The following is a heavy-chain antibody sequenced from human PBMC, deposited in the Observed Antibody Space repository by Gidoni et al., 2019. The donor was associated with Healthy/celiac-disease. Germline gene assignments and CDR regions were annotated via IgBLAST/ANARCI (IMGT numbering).Heavy chain of an antibody. D-gene: IGHD3-3*01. Sequence: QVQLQQWGAGLLKPSETLSLTCPVYGGSFSGYYWSWIRQPPGKGLECIGETNQSGRTNDKPSLKSRVTISVDTSKNQFSLKLSSVTAADTAVYYCARGRPLRITIFGVVRNYMDVWGKGTTVTVSS. CDR3: ARGRPLRITIFGVVRNYMDV. CDR1: GGSFSGYY. CDR2: TNQSGRT. J-gene: IGHJ6*03. V-gene: IGHV4-34*01.